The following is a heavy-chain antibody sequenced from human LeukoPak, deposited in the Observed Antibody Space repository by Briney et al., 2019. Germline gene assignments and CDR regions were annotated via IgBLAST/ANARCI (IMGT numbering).Heavy chain of an antibody. CDR2: INPNSGGT. CDR3: ARRKGEPNIFDS. Sequence: ASVKVSCKASGYTFTGYYMHWVRQALGQGLEWMGRINPNSGGTNYAQKFQGRVTMTRDTSVSTAYMELSRLRSDDTAVYYCARRKGEPNIFDSWGQGTLVTVSS. D-gene: IGHD3-16*01. J-gene: IGHJ4*02. V-gene: IGHV1-2*06. CDR1: GYTFTGYY.